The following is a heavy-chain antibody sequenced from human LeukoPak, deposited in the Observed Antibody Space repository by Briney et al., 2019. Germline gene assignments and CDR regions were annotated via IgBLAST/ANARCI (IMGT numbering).Heavy chain of an antibody. D-gene: IGHD1-26*01. J-gene: IGHJ4*02. V-gene: IGHV3-23*01. CDR2: ISGSGAST. CDR1: GFTLSTNA. Sequence: RGSLRLSCLTSGFTLSTNAMSWVRQAPGKGLEWISGISGSGASTYYADSVKGRFTISRDDSRNTLYLQMNSLRGDDTAVYYCAKDVGKWESLHFFDYWGQGTLVTVSS. CDR3: AKDVGKWESLHFFDY.